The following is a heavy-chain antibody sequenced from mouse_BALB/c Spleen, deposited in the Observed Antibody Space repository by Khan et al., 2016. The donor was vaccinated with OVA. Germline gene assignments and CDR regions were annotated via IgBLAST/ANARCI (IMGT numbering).Heavy chain of an antibody. D-gene: IGHD1-1*01. CDR2: FAPGCGST. V-gene: IGHV1S41*01. J-gene: IGHJ4*01. CDR3: ARSNHEGSSLYAMDY. Sequence: DLVMTGASVKLSCKASGYTFTGYWINWIKQWPGQALEWLGRFAPGCGSTSYHAIFTGKATLTVDTSSSTAYIQLSSLSSVHSAVYFCARSNHEGSSLYAMDYRGQGTSVSVA. CDR1: GYTFTGYW.